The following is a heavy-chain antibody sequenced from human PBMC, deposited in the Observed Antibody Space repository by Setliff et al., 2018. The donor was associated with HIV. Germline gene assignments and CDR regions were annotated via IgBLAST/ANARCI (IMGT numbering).Heavy chain of an antibody. V-gene: IGHV4-38-2*02. CDR2: VYHSGNT. CDR1: GFSVSRGYY. CDR3: ASLLSATQHMAYFQH. J-gene: IGHJ1*01. Sequence: SETLSLTCTVSGFSVSRGYYWGWVRQPPGKGLEWIGSVYHSGNTYYNASLESRLTMSVNTSKNQFSLKLTSVTAADTAVYFCASLLSATQHMAYFQHWGQGTLVTVSS. D-gene: IGHD1-26*01.